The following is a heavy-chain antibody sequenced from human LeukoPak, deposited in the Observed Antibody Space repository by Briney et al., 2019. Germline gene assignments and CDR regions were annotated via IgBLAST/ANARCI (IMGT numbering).Heavy chain of an antibody. CDR1: GFIFSNYA. D-gene: IGHD2-21*02. V-gene: IGHV3-48*02. CDR3: ARGETAVTSYLHF. J-gene: IGHJ4*02. Sequence: GGSPRLSCAASGFIFSNYAMNWVRQAPGKGLEWISYISTSSSTIYYAGSVKGRFTISRDNAKNSLYLQMNSLTEEDTAVYYCARGETAVTSYLHFRGQGTLVTVSS. CDR2: ISTSSSTI.